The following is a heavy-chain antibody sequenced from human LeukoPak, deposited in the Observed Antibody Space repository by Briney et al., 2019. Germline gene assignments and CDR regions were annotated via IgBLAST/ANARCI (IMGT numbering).Heavy chain of an antibody. D-gene: IGHD4-17*01. CDR3: AAQGGSGDLRY. V-gene: IGHV3-15*01. CDR1: GFTFSNTW. CDR2: IKRIIDGGTT. Sequence: GGSLRLSCAASGFTFSNTWMNWVRQAVGKGLECVGRIKRIIDGGTTDYAAPVKGRFTVSRDDSINTLYLQMSSLKTEDTAVYYCAAQGGSGDLRYWGQGTLVTVSS. J-gene: IGHJ4*02.